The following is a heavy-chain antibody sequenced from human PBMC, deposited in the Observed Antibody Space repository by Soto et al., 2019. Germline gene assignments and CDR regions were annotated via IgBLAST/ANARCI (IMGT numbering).Heavy chain of an antibody. CDR3: AKGSIVVVVAATSTIDY. V-gene: IGHV3-23*01. CDR2: ISGSGGST. D-gene: IGHD2-15*01. Sequence: GGSLRLSCAASGFTFSSYAMSWVRQAPGKGLEWVSAISGSGGSTYYADSVKGRFTISRDNSKNTLYLQMNSLRAEDTAVYYCAKGSIVVVVAATSTIDYWGQGTLVTVSS. CDR1: GFTFSSYA. J-gene: IGHJ4*02.